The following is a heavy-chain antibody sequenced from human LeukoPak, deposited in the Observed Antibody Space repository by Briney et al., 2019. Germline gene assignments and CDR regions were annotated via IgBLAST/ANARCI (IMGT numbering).Heavy chain of an antibody. CDR1: GGSISSGGSS. J-gene: IGHJ3*02. Sequence: SETLSLTCAVSGGSISSGGSSWSWIRQPPGKGLEWIGYIYHSGSTYYNPSLKSRVTISVDWSKNQFSLNLNSVTAADTAVYYCARGPTVTPDAFDIWGQGTMVAVSS. D-gene: IGHD4-17*01. V-gene: IGHV4-30-2*01. CDR3: ARGPTVTPDAFDI. CDR2: IYHSGST.